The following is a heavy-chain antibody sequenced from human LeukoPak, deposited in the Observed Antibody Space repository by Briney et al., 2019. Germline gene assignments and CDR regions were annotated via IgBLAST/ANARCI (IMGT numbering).Heavy chain of an antibody. CDR3: AKEPYDSSGYYYKGNWFDP. J-gene: IGHJ5*02. CDR2: ISGSGGST. D-gene: IGHD3-22*01. V-gene: IGHV3-23*01. CDR1: GFTFSSYA. Sequence: PGGSLRLSCAASGFTFSSYAVSWVRQAPGKGLEWVSAISGSGGSTYYADSVKGRFTISRDNSKNTLYLQMNSLRAEDTAVYYCAKEPYDSSGYYYKGNWFDPWGQGTLVTVSS.